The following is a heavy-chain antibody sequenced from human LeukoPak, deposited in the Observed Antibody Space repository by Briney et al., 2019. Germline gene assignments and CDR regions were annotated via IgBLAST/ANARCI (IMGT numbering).Heavy chain of an antibody. D-gene: IGHD4-17*01. CDR1: GFTFRDAW. J-gene: IGHJ4*02. V-gene: IGHV3-15*01. CDR2: IRSRADGGTA. Sequence: GGSLRLSCAASGFTFRDAWMTWVRQAPGKGLEWVGRIRSRADGGTAEYATAVEGRFTISRDNSKNTLYLQMNSLRAEDTAVYYCARDFGPLQTPYGDYFYWGQGTLVTVSS. CDR3: ARDFGPLQTPYGDYFY.